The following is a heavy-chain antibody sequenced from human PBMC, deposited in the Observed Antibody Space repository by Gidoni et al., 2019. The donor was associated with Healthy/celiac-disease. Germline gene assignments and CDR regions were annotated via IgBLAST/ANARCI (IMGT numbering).Heavy chain of an antibody. V-gene: IGHV1-69*17. Sequence: QVQLVQSGAEVKKPGSSVKVSCKASGGTFSSYAISWVRQAPGQGLEWMGGIIPIFGIANYAQKFQGRVTITADKSTSTAYMELSSLRSEDTAVYYCARAPPEVLGIWPPDYYYYGMDVWGQGTTVTVSS. CDR1: GGTFSSYA. J-gene: IGHJ6*02. D-gene: IGHD1-26*01. CDR3: ARAPPEVLGIWPPDYYYYGMDV. CDR2: IIPIFGIA.